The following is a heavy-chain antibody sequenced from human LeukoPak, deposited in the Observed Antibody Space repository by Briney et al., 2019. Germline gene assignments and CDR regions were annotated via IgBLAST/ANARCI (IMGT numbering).Heavy chain of an antibody. Sequence: GESLKISCKASGYSFTSQWIGWVRQMPGKGREWMGIIYPDDSDTRYSPSFQGQVTISADKSISTAYLQWSSLKASDSAMYYCARHGKYFTGSHHFDSWGQGTLLTVSS. V-gene: IGHV5-51*01. J-gene: IGHJ4*02. CDR2: IYPDDSDT. CDR1: GYSFTSQW. D-gene: IGHD3-9*01. CDR3: ARHGKYFTGSHHFDS.